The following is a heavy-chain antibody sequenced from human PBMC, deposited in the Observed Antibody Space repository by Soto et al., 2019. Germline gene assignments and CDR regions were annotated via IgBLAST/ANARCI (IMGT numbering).Heavy chain of an antibody. CDR2: INPSSGGT. V-gene: IGHV1-2*04. CDR3: ARDQAAAGYGMDV. J-gene: IGHJ6*02. D-gene: IGHD6-13*01. Sequence: GASVKVSCKASGYTFTGYYMHWVRQAPGQGLEWMGWINPSSGGTNYAQKFQGWVTMTRDTSISTAYMELSRLRSDDTAVYYCARDQAAAGYGMDVWGQGTTVTVSS. CDR1: GYTFTGYY.